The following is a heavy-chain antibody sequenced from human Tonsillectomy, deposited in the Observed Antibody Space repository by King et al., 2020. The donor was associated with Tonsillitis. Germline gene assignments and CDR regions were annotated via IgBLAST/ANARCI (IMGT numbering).Heavy chain of an antibody. CDR3: ARDYGYYGMDV. V-gene: IGHV3-7*01. J-gene: IGHJ6*02. CDR1: GFTFSSYW. Sequence: VQLVESGGGLVQPGWSLRLSCAASGFTFSSYWMTWVRQPPGKVLEWVANINQDGSEEYYVDFVKGRFTISRDNAKNSLYLQMNILRAEDTAVYYCARDYGYYGMDVWGQGTTVTVSS. D-gene: IGHD3-10*01. CDR2: INQDGSEE.